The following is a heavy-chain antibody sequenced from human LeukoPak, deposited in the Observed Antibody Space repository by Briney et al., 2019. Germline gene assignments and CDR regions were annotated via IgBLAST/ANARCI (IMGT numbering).Heavy chain of an antibody. Sequence: GGSLRLSCVASGLTFSTYAVTWVRQAPGKGLEWVSVVYSGNDGTNYADSVRGRFTISRDDSKNMVYLQMNNLRLEDAAVYYCTKRSRGYYDYWGQGTLATVSS. CDR1: GLTFSTYA. CDR3: TKRSRGYYDY. CDR2: VYSGNDGT. J-gene: IGHJ4*02. V-gene: IGHV3-66*02. D-gene: IGHD3-10*01.